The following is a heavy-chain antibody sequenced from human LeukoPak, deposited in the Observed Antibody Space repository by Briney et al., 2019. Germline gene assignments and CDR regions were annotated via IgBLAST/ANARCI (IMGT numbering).Heavy chain of an antibody. Sequence: SQTLSLTCTVSGGSISSGDYYWSWTRQPPGKGLEWIGYIYYSGSTYYNPSLKSRVTISVDTSKNQFSPKLSSVTAADTAVYYCARVTTVLAFDIWGQGTMVTVSS. J-gene: IGHJ3*02. CDR1: GGSISSGDYY. CDR2: IYYSGST. V-gene: IGHV4-30-4*01. CDR3: ARVTTVLAFDI. D-gene: IGHD1-1*01.